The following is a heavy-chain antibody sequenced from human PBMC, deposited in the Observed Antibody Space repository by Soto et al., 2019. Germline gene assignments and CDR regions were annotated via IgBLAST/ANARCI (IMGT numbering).Heavy chain of an antibody. V-gene: IGHV1-3*01. Sequence: ASVKGSCKASGYTFTRYAVRWVRQAPGQRLEWMGWINAGNGNTKYSQKFQGRVTITRDTSASTAYMELSSLRSEDTAVYYCARDREATSYYYYYYMDVWGKGTTVTVSS. CDR1: GYTFTRYA. CDR2: INAGNGNT. CDR3: ARDREATSYYYYYYMDV. J-gene: IGHJ6*03. D-gene: IGHD5-12*01.